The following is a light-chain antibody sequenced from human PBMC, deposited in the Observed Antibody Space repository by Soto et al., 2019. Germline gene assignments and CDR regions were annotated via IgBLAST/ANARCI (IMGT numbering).Light chain of an antibody. J-gene: IGLJ2*01. CDR3: SSYTTSRTLV. CDR1: SSDIGAYKF. CDR2: GVN. Sequence: QSALTQPASVSGSPGQSITISCTGTSSDIGAYKFVSWYQQHPGKAPKLMIYGVNNRPSGVSNRLSGSKSGNAASLTISGIQAEDEADYYCSSYTTSRTLVFGGGTKLTVL. V-gene: IGLV2-14*01.